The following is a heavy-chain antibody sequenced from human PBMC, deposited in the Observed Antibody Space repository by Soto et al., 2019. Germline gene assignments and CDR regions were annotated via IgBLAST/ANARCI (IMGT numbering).Heavy chain of an antibody. D-gene: IGHD2-2*01. CDR1: GFTFSSYS. CDR2: ISSSSRYI. CDR3: ARVAKVVPAAPPDY. Sequence: PGGSLRLSCAASGFTFSSYSMNWVRQAPGKGLEWVSSISSSSRYIYYADSVKGRFTISRDNAKNSLYLQMNSLRAEDTAVYYCARVAKVVPAAPPDYWGQGTLVTVSS. J-gene: IGHJ4*02. V-gene: IGHV3-21*01.